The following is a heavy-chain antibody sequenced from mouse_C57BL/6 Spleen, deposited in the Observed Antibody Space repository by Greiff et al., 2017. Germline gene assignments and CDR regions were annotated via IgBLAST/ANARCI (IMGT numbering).Heavy chain of an antibody. CDR1: GYTFTDYY. CDR2: IYPGSGNT. J-gene: IGHJ4*01. CDR3: ARFGLGS. V-gene: IGHV1-76*01. Sequence: VKLQESGAELVRPGASVKLSCKASGYTFTDYYINWVKQRPGQGLEWIARIYPGSGNTYYNEKFKGKATLTAEKSSSTAYMQLSSLTSEDSAVYFCARFGLGSWGQGTSVTVSS.